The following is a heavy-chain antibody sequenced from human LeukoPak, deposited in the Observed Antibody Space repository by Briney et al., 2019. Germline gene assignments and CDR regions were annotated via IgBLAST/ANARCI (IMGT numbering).Heavy chain of an antibody. J-gene: IGHJ4*02. CDR3: ASLADCGGDCYHYFDY. CDR1: GFTFSSYW. CDR2: IKKDGSGK. V-gene: IGHV3-7*01. Sequence: GGSLRLSCAASGFTFSSYWMSWVRQAPGKGLERVANIKKDGSGKYYVDSVKGRFTISRDNAKNSLFLQMNSLRAEDTAVYYCASLADCGGDCYHYFDYWGQGTLVTVSS. D-gene: IGHD2-21*02.